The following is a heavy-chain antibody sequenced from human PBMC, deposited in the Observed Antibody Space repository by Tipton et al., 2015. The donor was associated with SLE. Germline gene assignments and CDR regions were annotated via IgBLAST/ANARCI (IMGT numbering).Heavy chain of an antibody. J-gene: IGHJ4*02. CDR3: ARSSSVRTLLWPTFAY. Sequence: TLSLTCSVSGHSISSGFYWGWIRQSPGKGLEWIGNFYHSGTTYYNPSLKSRVTISADTSKNHLSLKLTSVTAADTAVYFCARSSSVRTLLWPTFAYWGQGTLVTVSS. CDR2: FYHSGTT. CDR1: GHSISSGFY. V-gene: IGHV4-38-2*01. D-gene: IGHD2/OR15-2a*01.